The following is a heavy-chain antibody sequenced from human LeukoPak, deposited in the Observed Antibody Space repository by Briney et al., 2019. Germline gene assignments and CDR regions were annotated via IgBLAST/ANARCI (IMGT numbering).Heavy chain of an antibody. V-gene: IGHV3-23*01. CDR2: ISGSGGTT. CDR1: GFTFNSYA. Sequence: PGGSLRLSCAASGFTFNSYAMSWVRQAPGKGLEWVSAISGSGGTTYYADSVRGHFTISRDNSKNTLYLQVDSLRGEDTAVYYCAKGSYNSGWPGYWGQGTLVTVSS. CDR3: AKGSYNSGWPGY. J-gene: IGHJ4*02. D-gene: IGHD6-19*01.